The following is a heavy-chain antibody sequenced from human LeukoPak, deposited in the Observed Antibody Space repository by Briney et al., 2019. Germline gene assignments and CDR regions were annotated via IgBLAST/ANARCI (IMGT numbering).Heavy chain of an antibody. CDR2: ISYDGSDK. V-gene: IGHV3-30*04. CDR1: GFAFTTYS. CDR3: AKDAAKELDS. J-gene: IGHJ4*02. Sequence: QPGGSLRLSCAASGFAFTTYSLHWVREAPGKGLEWVAVISYDGSDKYYADSVRGRFTVSRDHSKDMLYLQMNSLRSEDTAIYFCAKDAAKELDSWGQGTLVTVSS.